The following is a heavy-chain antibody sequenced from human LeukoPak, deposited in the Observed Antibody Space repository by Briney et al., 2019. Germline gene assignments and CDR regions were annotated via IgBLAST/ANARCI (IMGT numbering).Heavy chain of an antibody. J-gene: IGHJ4*02. Sequence: GGSLRLSCAASGFTFISYSMTWVRQAPGKGLEWVSFISSRRCYLYYAESLKSRFTITRDYAKNLLYLQMNSLSAEDTAVYYCASNIEVYKLCNFDSWGQGTLVTVSS. CDR2: ISSRRCYL. CDR1: GFTFISYS. V-gene: IGHV3-21*01. CDR3: ASNIEVYKLCNFDS. D-gene: IGHD5-12*01.